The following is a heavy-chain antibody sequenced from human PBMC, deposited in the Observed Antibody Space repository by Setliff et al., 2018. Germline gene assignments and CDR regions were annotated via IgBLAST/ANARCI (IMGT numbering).Heavy chain of an antibody. CDR2: IIPILGTT. CDR3: VSALIRRVAVAGKSQFDY. D-gene: IGHD6-19*01. V-gene: IGHV1-69*05. CDR1: GGFSTHA. J-gene: IGHJ4*01. Sequence: SVKVSCKASGGFSTHAISWVRQVPGQGLEWMGGIIPILGTTDYAQNFQGRVTITTDESTSSAYLEMSNLRSEDTAVYYCVSALIRRVAVAGKSQFDYWGQGTLGTVS.